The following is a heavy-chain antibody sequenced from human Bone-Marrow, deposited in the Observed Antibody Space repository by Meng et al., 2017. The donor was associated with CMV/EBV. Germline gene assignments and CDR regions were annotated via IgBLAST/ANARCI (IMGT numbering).Heavy chain of an antibody. J-gene: IGHJ6*02. CDR3: ARDPRNSIFGVLDV. D-gene: IGHD3-3*01. V-gene: IGHV3-30*02. CDR2: IWYDGSNK. Sequence: GESLKISCAASGFIFSTYGMHWVRQAPGKGLEWVAFIWYDGSNKYYADSVKGRFTISRDNSKNTLFLQMNSLRADDSAVYYCARDPRNSIFGVLDVWGQGTTVTVSS. CDR1: GFIFSTYG.